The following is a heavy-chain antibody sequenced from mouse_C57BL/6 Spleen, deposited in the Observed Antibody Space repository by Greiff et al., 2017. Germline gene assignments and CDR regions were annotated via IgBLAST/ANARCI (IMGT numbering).Heavy chain of an antibody. Sequence: VKLQQSGAELVKPGASVKLSCKASGYTFTSYWMHWVKQRPGQGLEWIGMIHPNSGSTNYNEKFKSKATLTVDKSSSTAYMQLSSLTSEDSAVYYCASYDYDVAYWGQGTLVTVSA. CDR3: ASYDYDVAY. V-gene: IGHV1-64*01. J-gene: IGHJ3*01. D-gene: IGHD2-4*01. CDR2: IHPNSGST. CDR1: GYTFTSYW.